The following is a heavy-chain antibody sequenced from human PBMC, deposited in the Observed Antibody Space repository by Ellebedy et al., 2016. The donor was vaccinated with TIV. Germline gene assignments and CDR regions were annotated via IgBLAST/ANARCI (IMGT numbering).Heavy chain of an antibody. D-gene: IGHD1-1*01. Sequence: GESLKISXKGSGYNFTNYWIGWVRQMPGKGLEWMGVIYPGDSDTRYSPSFQGQVTISADKSISTAYLQWSSLKASDTAMYYCTRRAGTPYYYFGMDVWGQGTTVTVSS. J-gene: IGHJ6*02. V-gene: IGHV5-51*01. CDR3: TRRAGTPYYYFGMDV. CDR2: IYPGDSDT. CDR1: GYNFTNYW.